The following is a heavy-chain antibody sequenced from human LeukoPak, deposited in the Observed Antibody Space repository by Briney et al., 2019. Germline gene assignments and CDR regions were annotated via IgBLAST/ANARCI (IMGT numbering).Heavy chain of an antibody. J-gene: IGHJ6*02. V-gene: IGHV5-51*01. Sequence: KCGESLKISCKGSGYSFTSYWIGWVRPMPGKGLEWMGIIYPGDSDTRYSPSFQGQVTISADRSTSTAYLQWSSLKASDTAMYYCARHMGYCSSSSCYLDYFAMDVWGQGTTVTVSS. CDR3: ARHMGYCSSSSCYLDYFAMDV. D-gene: IGHD2-2*01. CDR1: GYSFTSYW. CDR2: IYPGDSDT.